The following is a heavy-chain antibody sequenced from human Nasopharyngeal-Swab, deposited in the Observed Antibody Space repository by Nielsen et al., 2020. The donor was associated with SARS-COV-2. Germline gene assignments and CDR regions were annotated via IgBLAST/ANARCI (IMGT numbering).Heavy chain of an antibody. CDR1: GYRFTSYW. V-gene: IGHV5-10-1*01. Sequence: GGSLRLSCKGSGYRFTSYWISWVRQMPGKGLEWMGRIDPSDSYTNYSPSFQGYVTISADKSISTAYLQWSSLKASDTAMYYCARHSDGYPFDYWGQGTLVTVSS. J-gene: IGHJ4*02. D-gene: IGHD5-18*01. CDR2: IDPSDSYT. CDR3: ARHSDGYPFDY.